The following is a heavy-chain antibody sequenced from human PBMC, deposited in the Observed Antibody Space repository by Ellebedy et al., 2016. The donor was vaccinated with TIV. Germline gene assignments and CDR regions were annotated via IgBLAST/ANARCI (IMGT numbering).Heavy chain of an antibody. CDR3: AKALGVTVADAFDI. D-gene: IGHD6-19*01. Sequence: GESLKISXAASGFTFSDYYMSWIRQAPGKGLEWVSYISSSSSYTNYADSVKGRFTISRDNAKNSLYLQMNSLRAEDTALYYCAKALGVTVADAFDIWGQGTMVTVSS. CDR1: GFTFSDYY. J-gene: IGHJ3*02. V-gene: IGHV3-11*05. CDR2: ISSSSSYT.